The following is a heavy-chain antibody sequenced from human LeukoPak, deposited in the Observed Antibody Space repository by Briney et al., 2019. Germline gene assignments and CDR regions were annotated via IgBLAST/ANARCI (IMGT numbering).Heavy chain of an antibody. V-gene: IGHV1-18*01. D-gene: IGHD6-13*01. Sequence: GASVKVSCKASGYTFTSYGISWVRQAPGQGLEWMGWISAYNGNTNYAQKLQGRVTMTRDTSISTAYMELGSLTSDDTAVYYCAKDSFTGYSSSWCPDYWGQGTLVTVSS. J-gene: IGHJ4*02. CDR2: ISAYNGNT. CDR1: GYTFTSYG. CDR3: AKDSFTGYSSSWCPDY.